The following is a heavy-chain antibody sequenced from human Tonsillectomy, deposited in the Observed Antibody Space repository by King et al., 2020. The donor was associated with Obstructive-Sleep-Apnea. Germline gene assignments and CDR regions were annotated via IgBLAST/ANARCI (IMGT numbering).Heavy chain of an antibody. J-gene: IGHJ6*02. CDR1: GFSFTSYW. CDR3: AGDYGLRPYGLDV. CDR2: INQDGSEK. D-gene: IGHD4-17*01. Sequence: VQLVESGGGLVQPGGSLRLSCAASGFSFTSYWMTWVRQAPGKGLEWVANINQDGSEKYYVDSVRGRFTISRDKVKNSLYLQMNSLRAEDTAVYYCAGDYGLRPYGLDVWGQGTTVTVSS. V-gene: IGHV3-7*03.